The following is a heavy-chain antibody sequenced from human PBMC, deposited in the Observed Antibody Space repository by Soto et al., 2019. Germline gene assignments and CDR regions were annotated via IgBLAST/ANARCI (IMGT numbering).Heavy chain of an antibody. CDR3: ARDRHDFWSGFYYYGMDV. D-gene: IGHD3-3*01. Sequence: ASVKVSCKASGYTFTSYAMHWVRQAPGQRLEWMGWINAGNGNTKYSQKFQGRVTITRDTSASTAYMELSSLRSEDTAVYYCARDRHDFWSGFYYYGMDVWGQGTTVTVSS. J-gene: IGHJ6*02. V-gene: IGHV1-3*01. CDR2: INAGNGNT. CDR1: GYTFTSYA.